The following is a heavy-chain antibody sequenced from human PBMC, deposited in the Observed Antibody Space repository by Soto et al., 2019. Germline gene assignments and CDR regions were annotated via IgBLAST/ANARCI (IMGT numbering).Heavy chain of an antibody. CDR1: GYTFTSYG. J-gene: IGHJ4*02. V-gene: IGHV1-18*01. CDR2: ISAYNGNT. D-gene: IGHD3-9*01. Sequence: QVQLVQSGAEVKKPGASVKVSCKASGYTFTSYGISWVRQAPGQGLEWMGWISAYNGNTNYAQKLQGRVTMTTATSTSTASRELRSLIADATAVYYCARLKFDILTGYQYVLDYWGQGTLVTVSS. CDR3: ARLKFDILTGYQYVLDY.